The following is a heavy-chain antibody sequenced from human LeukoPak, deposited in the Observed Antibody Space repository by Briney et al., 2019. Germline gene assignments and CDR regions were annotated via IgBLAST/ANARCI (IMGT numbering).Heavy chain of an antibody. D-gene: IGHD3-22*01. J-gene: IGHJ5*02. CDR3: ATEYYSDRSGYNIDTTGDWFDP. Sequence: SETLSLTCAVYGGSFSGYYWSWIRQPPGKGLEWIGEINHSGSTNYNPSLKSRVTISVDTSKNQFSLKLSSVTAADTAVYYCATEYYSDRSGYNIDTTGDWFDPWGQGTLVTVSS. CDR1: GGSFSGYY. V-gene: IGHV4-34*01. CDR2: INHSGST.